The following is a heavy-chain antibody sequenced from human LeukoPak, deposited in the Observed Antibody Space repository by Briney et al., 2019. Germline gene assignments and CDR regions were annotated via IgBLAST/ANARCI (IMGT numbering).Heavy chain of an antibody. Sequence: ASVKVSCKASGYTFTGYAMNWVRQAPGQGLEWMGWMNTNTGNPTYAQGFTGRFVFSLDTSVSTAHLEISSLKAEDSAVYYCARDGGPGSSWSRGAFDIWGQGTMVTVSS. J-gene: IGHJ3*02. D-gene: IGHD6-13*01. CDR1: GYTFTGYA. CDR2: MNTNTGNP. V-gene: IGHV7-4-1*02. CDR3: ARDGGPGSSWSRGAFDI.